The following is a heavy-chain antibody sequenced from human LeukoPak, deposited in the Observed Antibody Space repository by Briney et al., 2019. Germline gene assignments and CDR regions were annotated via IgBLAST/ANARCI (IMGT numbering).Heavy chain of an antibody. CDR2: IKQDGSEK. CDR3: ARSNDFDI. J-gene: IGHJ3*02. Sequence: GGSLRLSCAASGFTFSGYWRSWVRQAPGKGLEWVANIKQDGSEKYYVDSVKGRFTLSRDNAKNSLYLQMNSLRAEDTAVYYCARSNDFDIWGQGTMVTVSS. V-gene: IGHV3-7*05. CDR1: GFTFSGYW.